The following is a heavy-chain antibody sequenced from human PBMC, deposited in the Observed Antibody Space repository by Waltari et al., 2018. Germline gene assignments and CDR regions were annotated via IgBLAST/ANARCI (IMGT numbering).Heavy chain of an antibody. D-gene: IGHD6-13*01. CDR1: GYSISSGYS. CDR2: IYHSGST. V-gene: IGHV4-38-2*01. CDR3: ARLEQQLVLDY. J-gene: IGHJ4*02. Sequence: QVQLQESGPGLVKPSETLSLTCAVSGYSISSGYSWGWIRQPPGKGLEWIGSIYHSGSTYYNPSLKSRVTISVDTSKNQFSLKLSSVTAADTAVYYCARLEQQLVLDYWGQGTLVTVSS.